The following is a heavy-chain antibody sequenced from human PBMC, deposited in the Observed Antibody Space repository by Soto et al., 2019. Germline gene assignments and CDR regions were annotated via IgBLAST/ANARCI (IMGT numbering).Heavy chain of an antibody. D-gene: IGHD6-13*01. CDR1: GGSISSGGYY. CDR3: ARSHAAAANRWFDY. J-gene: IGHJ4*02. Sequence: QVQLQESGPGLVKPSQTLSLTCTVSGGSISSGGYYWSWIRQHPGKGPEWIGYIYYSGSTYYNPSLKSRVTISVDTSKNQFSLKLSSVTAADTAVYYCARSHAAAANRWFDYWGQGTLVTVSS. V-gene: IGHV4-31*03. CDR2: IYYSGST.